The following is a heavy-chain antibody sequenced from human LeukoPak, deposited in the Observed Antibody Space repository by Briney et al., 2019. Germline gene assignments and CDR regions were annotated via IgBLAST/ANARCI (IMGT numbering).Heavy chain of an antibody. V-gene: IGHV1-46*01. CDR1: GYTFTSYY. CDR2: INPSGGST. Sequence: ASVKVSCKASGYTFTSYYMHWVRQAPGQGLEWMGIINPSGGSTSYAQKFQGRVTMTRNTSTNTVYMELSSLRSEDTAVYFCARATLSDYYFNYWGQGTLVTVSS. J-gene: IGHJ4*02. CDR3: ARATLSDYYFNY.